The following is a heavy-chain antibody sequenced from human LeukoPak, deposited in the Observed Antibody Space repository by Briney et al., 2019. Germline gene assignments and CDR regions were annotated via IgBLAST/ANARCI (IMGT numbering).Heavy chain of an antibody. CDR1: GFTFSSYA. CDR2: ISGSGGST. J-gene: IGHJ1*01. D-gene: IGHD4-17*01. Sequence: GGSLRLSCAASGFTFSSYAMSWVRQAPGKGLEWVSGISGSGGSTYYADSVKGRFTISRDNSKKTLYLQMNSLRAEDTAVDYCAKKDGEYVASLFQHWGQGTLVTVSS. CDR3: AKKDGEYVASLFQH. V-gene: IGHV3-23*01.